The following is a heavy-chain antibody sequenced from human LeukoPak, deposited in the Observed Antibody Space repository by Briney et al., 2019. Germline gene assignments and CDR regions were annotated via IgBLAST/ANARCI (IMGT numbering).Heavy chain of an antibody. CDR2: INTNTGNP. CDR3: ARGLDYYDSSGYYVAFDI. CDR1: GYTFTSYA. D-gene: IGHD3-22*01. Sequence: ASVKVSCRASGYTFTSYAMNWVRQAPGQGLEWMGWINTNTGNPTYAQGFTGRLVFSLDTSVSTAYLQISSLKAEDTAVYYCARGLDYYDSSGYYVAFDIWGQGTMVTVSS. J-gene: IGHJ3*02. V-gene: IGHV7-4-1*02.